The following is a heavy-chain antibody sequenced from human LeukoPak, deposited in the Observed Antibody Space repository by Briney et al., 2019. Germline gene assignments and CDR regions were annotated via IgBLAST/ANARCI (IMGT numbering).Heavy chain of an antibody. CDR2: ISYDGSNK. D-gene: IGHD2-21*02. V-gene: IGHV3-30*04. CDR1: GFTFSSYA. Sequence: PGGSLRLSCAASGFTFSSYALHWVGQAPGKGLEWVAVISYDGSNKYYADSVKGRFTISRDNSKNTLYLQMNSLRAEDTAVYYCASSRGDLGDFQHWGQGTLVTVSS. CDR3: ASSRGDLGDFQH. J-gene: IGHJ1*01.